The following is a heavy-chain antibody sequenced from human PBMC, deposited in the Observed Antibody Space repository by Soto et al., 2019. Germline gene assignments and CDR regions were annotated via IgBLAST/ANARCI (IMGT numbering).Heavy chain of an antibody. J-gene: IGHJ5*02. D-gene: IGHD3-16*01. CDR1: GFTFSEYY. V-gene: IGHV3-11*05. Sequence: QVQLVESGGGLVKPGGSLRLSCATSGFTFSEYYMSWIRQAPGKGLEWVSYIGTSGSYTNYADSVKGRFTISRDNAKNSLYLQMNSLRAEDTAVYYCARAVYGMGCFDPWGQGTLVTVSS. CDR2: IGTSGSYT. CDR3: ARAVYGMGCFDP.